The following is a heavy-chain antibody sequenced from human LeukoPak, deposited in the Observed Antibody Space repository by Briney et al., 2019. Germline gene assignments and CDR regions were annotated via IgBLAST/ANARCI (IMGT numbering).Heavy chain of an antibody. V-gene: IGHV3-7*01. Sequence: GGSLRLSCAASGFTFSSYWMSWVRQTPGKGLEWVANIKQDGSEKYYVDSVKGRITISRDNAKNSLYLQMNSLRAEDTAVYYCARNLVVVAATPGDYWGQGTLVTVSS. CDR1: GFTFSSYW. CDR3: ARNLVVVAATPGDY. J-gene: IGHJ4*02. D-gene: IGHD2-15*01. CDR2: IKQDGSEK.